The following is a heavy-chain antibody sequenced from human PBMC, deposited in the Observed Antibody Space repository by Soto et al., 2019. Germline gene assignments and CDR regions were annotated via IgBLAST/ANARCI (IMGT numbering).Heavy chain of an antibody. CDR1: GGSISSGGYY. CDR2: IYYSGST. V-gene: IGHV4-31*03. Sequence: SETLSLTCTVSGGSISSGGYYWSWIRQHPGKGLEWIGYIYYSGSTYYNPSLKSRVTISVDTSKNQFSLKLSSVTAADTAVYYCARAPIVVVTANWFDTWGQGTLATVSS. CDR3: ARAPIVVVTANWFDT. D-gene: IGHD2-21*02. J-gene: IGHJ5*02.